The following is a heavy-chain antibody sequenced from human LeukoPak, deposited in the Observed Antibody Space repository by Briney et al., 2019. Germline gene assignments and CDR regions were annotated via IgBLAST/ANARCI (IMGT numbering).Heavy chain of an antibody. D-gene: IGHD6-6*01. J-gene: IGHJ3*02. Sequence: SETLSLTCAVYGGSFSGYYWSWIRQPPGKGLEWIGEINHSGSTNYNPSLKSRVTISVDTSKNQFSLKLSFVTAADTAVYYCARGSIAARNDAFGIWGQGTMVTVSS. V-gene: IGHV4-34*01. CDR3: ARGSIAARNDAFGI. CDR1: GGSFSGYY. CDR2: INHSGST.